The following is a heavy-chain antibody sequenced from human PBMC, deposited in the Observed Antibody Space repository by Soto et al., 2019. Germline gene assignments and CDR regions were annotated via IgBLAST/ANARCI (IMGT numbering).Heavy chain of an antibody. D-gene: IGHD3-9*01. J-gene: IGHJ6*02. CDR1: GFTFSSYV. Sequence: GGSLRLSWAASGFTFSSYVMHGVRQAPGKGLEWVAVIWYDGSNKYYADSVKGRFTISRDNSKNTLYLQMNSLRAEDTAVYYCARDETAYYDILTGYGMDVWGQGTTVTVSS. V-gene: IGHV3-33*01. CDR3: ARDETAYYDILTGYGMDV. CDR2: IWYDGSNK.